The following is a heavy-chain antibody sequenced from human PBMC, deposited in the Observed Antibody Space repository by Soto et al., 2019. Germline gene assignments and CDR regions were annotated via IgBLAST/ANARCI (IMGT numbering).Heavy chain of an antibody. D-gene: IGHD3-16*02. CDR1: GDSISSGYY. CDR3: ARVRDYVWGSYRYPLDY. Sequence: PSETLSLTCAVSGDSISSGYYWAWIRRPPGKGLEWIGSIYHSGTTYYNPSLKSRVTISVDTSRNQFSLKLSSVTAADTAVYYCARVRDYVWGSYRYPLDYWGQGTLVTVSS. J-gene: IGHJ4*02. V-gene: IGHV4-38-2*01. CDR2: IYHSGTT.